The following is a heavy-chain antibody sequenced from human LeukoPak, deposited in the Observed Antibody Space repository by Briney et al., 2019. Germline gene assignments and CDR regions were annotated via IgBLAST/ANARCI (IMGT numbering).Heavy chain of an antibody. J-gene: IGHJ4*02. CDR3: ARVNPGDCSSTSCYAGLDY. Sequence: SETLSLTCAVYGGSFSGYYWSWIRQPPGKGLEWIGEINHSGSTNYNPSLQSRVTISVDTSKNQFSLKLSSVTAADTAVYYCARVNPGDCSSTSCYAGLDYWGQGTLVTVSS. CDR2: INHSGST. D-gene: IGHD2-2*01. CDR1: GGSFSGYY. V-gene: IGHV4-34*01.